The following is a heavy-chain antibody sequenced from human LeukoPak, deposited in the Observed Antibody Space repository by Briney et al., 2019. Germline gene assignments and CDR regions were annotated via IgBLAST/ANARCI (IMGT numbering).Heavy chain of an antibody. Sequence: ASVKVSCKASGYTFTSYDINWLRQATGQGLEWMGWMNPNSGNTGYAQKFQGRVTMNRNTSISTAYMELSSLRSEDTAVYYCARGRARRYNWNYNFDYWGQGTLVTVSS. V-gene: IGHV1-8*01. CDR2: MNPNSGNT. CDR3: ARGRARRYNWNYNFDY. J-gene: IGHJ4*02. D-gene: IGHD1-7*01. CDR1: GYTFTSYD.